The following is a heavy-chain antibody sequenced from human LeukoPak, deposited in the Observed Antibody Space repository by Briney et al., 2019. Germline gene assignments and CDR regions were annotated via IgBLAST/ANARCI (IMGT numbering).Heavy chain of an antibody. D-gene: IGHD1-1*01. Sequence: SSETLSLTCTVSGGSISSYYWTWIRQPAGKGLEWIGRVYTSGSAAYNPSLKSRVTMSVDTSKNQLSLKLRSVTAADTAVYYCARGAGYNWNILDYWGQGILVTVSS. V-gene: IGHV4-4*07. CDR3: ARGAGYNWNILDY. CDR2: VYTSGSA. CDR1: GGSISSYY. J-gene: IGHJ4*02.